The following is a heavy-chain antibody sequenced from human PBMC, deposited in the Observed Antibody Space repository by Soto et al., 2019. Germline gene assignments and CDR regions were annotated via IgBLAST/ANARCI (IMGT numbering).Heavy chain of an antibody. J-gene: IGHJ6*02. CDR3: AKDAYYYDSSAYADFGSGYGMDG. CDR1: GFTFCSCA. D-gene: IGHD3-22*01. V-gene: IGHV3-30-3*01. Sequence: PGGSLRLSCAASGFTFCSCALHWVRQAPGKGLEWVALISYGGSNKYYADSVKGRFTISRDNSKNTLYLQMNSLRAEDTAVYYCAKDAYYYDSSAYADFGSGYGMDGWGQGTTVTVSS. CDR2: ISYGGSNK.